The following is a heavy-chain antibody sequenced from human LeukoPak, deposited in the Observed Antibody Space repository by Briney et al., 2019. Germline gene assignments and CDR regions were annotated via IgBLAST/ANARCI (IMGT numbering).Heavy chain of an antibody. D-gene: IGHD2-15*01. V-gene: IGHV3-33*01. CDR1: GFTFNNYG. CDR2: IWYDGSDK. Sequence: GGSPRLSCAASGFTFNNYGMHWVRQAPGKGLEWVAVIWYDGSDKYYADSVKGRLTISRDNSKNTLYLQMNSLRAEDTSIYYCARAYCNGGGCYSSSDFWGQGTLVTVSS. J-gene: IGHJ4*02. CDR3: ARAYCNGGGCYSSSDF.